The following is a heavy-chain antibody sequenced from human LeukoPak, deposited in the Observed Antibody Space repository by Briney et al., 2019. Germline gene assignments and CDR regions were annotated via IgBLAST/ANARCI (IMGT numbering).Heavy chain of an antibody. CDR1: GFTFSSYE. CDR2: ISSSGSTI. CDR3: AREGGWHTDYYYYYYMDV. V-gene: IGHV3-48*03. J-gene: IGHJ6*03. Sequence: AGGSLRLSCAASGFTFSSYEMNWVRQAPGKGLEWVSYISSSGSTIYYADPVKGRFTISRDNAKNSLYLQMNSLRAEDTAVYYCAREGGWHTDYYYYYYMDVWGKGTTVTISS. D-gene: IGHD6-19*01.